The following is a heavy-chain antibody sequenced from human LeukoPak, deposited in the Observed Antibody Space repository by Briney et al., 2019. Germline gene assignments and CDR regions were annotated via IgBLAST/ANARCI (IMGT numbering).Heavy chain of an antibody. CDR3: AKAVYDILTGLDY. CDR1: GFTFSSYS. J-gene: IGHJ4*02. D-gene: IGHD3-9*01. CDR2: ISGSGGST. V-gene: IGHV3-23*01. Sequence: GGSLRLSCAASGFTFSSYSMNWVRQAPGKGLEWVSAISGSGGSTYYADSVKGRFTISRDNSKNTLYLQMNSLRAEDTAVYYCAKAVYDILTGLDYWGQGTLVTVSS.